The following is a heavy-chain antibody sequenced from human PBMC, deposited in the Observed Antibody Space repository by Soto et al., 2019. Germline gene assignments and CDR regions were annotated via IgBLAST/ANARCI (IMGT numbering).Heavy chain of an antibody. J-gene: IGHJ6*02. Sequence: QMQLVQSGPEVKKPGTSVKVSCKASGFTFTSSAMQWVRQARGQRLEWIGWIVVGSGNTNYAQKFQERVTITRDMSTSTAYGERGGLRSEDRAVYCGGGGGGGGSGDYGMDVWGQGTTVTVSS. CDR3: GGGGGGGSGDYGMDV. D-gene: IGHD3-10*01. CDR1: GFTFTSSA. V-gene: IGHV1-58*02. CDR2: IVVGSGNT.